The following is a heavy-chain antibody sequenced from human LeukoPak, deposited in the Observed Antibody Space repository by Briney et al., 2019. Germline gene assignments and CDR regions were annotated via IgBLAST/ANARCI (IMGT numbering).Heavy chain of an antibody. Sequence: ASVKVSCQASGYTFSSYAMHWVRQAPGQRLEWMGWSDAGNGYTKYSQEFQGRVTITMDTSASTAYMELSSLRSEDMAVYYCARGQGYLIDYWGQGTLVTVSS. CDR3: ARGQGYLIDY. V-gene: IGHV1-3*02. CDR1: GYTFSSYA. CDR2: SDAGNGYT. J-gene: IGHJ4*02. D-gene: IGHD2-15*01.